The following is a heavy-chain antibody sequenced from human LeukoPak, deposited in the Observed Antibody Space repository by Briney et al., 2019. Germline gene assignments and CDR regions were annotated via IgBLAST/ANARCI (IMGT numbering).Heavy chain of an antibody. Sequence: SETLSLTCTVSGGSISSYYWSWIRQPPGKGLEWIGYIYYSGSTNYNPSLKSRVTISVDTSKNQFSLKLGSVTAADTAVYYCARGGQQLVLGAFDIWGQGTMVTVSS. J-gene: IGHJ3*02. CDR3: ARGGQQLVLGAFDI. CDR1: GGSISSYY. V-gene: IGHV4-59*01. D-gene: IGHD6-13*01. CDR2: IYYSGST.